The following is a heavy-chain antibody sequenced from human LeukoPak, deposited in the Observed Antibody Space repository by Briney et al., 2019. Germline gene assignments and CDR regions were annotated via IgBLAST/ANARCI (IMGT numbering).Heavy chain of an antibody. J-gene: IGHJ6*03. CDR2: INSDGINT. Sequence: GGSLRLSCAASGFTFSNYWMHWVRQAPGKGLVWVSRINSDGINTSYADSVKGRFTISRDNAKNSLYLQMNSLRAEDMALYYCAKGGSSSYYYYMDVWGKGTTVTVSS. D-gene: IGHD6-6*01. CDR1: GFTFSNYW. CDR3: AKGGSSSYYYYMDV. V-gene: IGHV3-74*01.